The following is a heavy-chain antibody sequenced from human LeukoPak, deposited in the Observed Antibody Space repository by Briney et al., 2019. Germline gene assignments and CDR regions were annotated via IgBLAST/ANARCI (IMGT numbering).Heavy chain of an antibody. CDR1: GFTFSSYG. J-gene: IGHJ4*02. CDR2: ISGSGGST. Sequence: GGSLRLSCAASGFTFSSYGMSWVRQAPGKGLEWVAAISGSGGSTYYADSVKGRFTISRDNSKNTLYLQMNSLRAEDTAVYYCPKGHRYYASRGYYPRKTSGYFDTWGQGTLVTVSS. CDR3: PKGHRYYASRGYYPRKTSGYFDT. V-gene: IGHV3-23*01. D-gene: IGHD3-22*01.